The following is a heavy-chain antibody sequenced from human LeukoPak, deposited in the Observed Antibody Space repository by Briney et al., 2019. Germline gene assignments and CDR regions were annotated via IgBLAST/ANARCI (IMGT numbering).Heavy chain of an antibody. Sequence: PSETLSLTCIVSGGSISSYYWSWIRQPPGKGLEWIGYIYYSGSTNYNPSLKSRVTISVDTSKNQFSLKLSSVTAANTAVYYCARARGSSTPYYYYYYYMDVWGKGTTVTVSS. CDR1: GGSISSYY. CDR3: ARARGSSTPYYYYYYYMDV. J-gene: IGHJ6*03. CDR2: IYYSGST. V-gene: IGHV4-59*01. D-gene: IGHD1-26*01.